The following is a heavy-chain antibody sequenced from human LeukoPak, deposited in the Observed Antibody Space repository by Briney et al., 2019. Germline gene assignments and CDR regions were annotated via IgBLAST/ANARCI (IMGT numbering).Heavy chain of an antibody. CDR1: GYTFTGYY. J-gene: IGHJ4*02. Sequence: SVKVSCKASGYTFTGYYMHWVRQAPGQGLEWMGGIIPIFGTANYAQKFQGRVTITADESTSTAYMELSSLRSEDTAVYYCARLGYSSGWYQGDYWGQGTLVTVSS. CDR2: IIPIFGTA. V-gene: IGHV1-69*13. CDR3: ARLGYSSGWYQGDY. D-gene: IGHD6-19*01.